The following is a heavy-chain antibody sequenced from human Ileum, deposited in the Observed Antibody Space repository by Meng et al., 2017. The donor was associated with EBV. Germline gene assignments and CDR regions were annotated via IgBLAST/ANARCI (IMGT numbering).Heavy chain of an antibody. V-gene: IGHV4-39*01. CDR2: LYFSGST. CDR1: GGSISSSDYY. D-gene: IGHD6-19*01. Sequence: HLKLTESGPGLGKPSEALPRTCTVSGGSISSSDYYWGWIRQPPGKGLEWIGSLYFSGSTYSNQSLESRVTISVDTSNNQFSLKLSSVTAADTAVYYCARRGYSSGWYAYDYWGQGTLVTVSS. J-gene: IGHJ4*02. CDR3: ARRGYSSGWYAYDY.